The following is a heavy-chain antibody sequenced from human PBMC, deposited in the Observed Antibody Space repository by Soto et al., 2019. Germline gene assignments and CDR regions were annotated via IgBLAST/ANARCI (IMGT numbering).Heavy chain of an antibody. CDR2: SRNKANSYTT. Sequence: EVQLVESGGCLVQPGGSLRLSFAASGFTFSDHYMDWVRQAPGKGLEWVGRSRNKANSYTTEYAASVKGRFTISRDDSENSVHRQMTSLKIEDTAVYFCIRPMTGTTRGFDYWGQGTLVNVSS. D-gene: IGHD1-1*01. CDR3: IRPMTGTTRGFDY. J-gene: IGHJ4*02. CDR1: GFTFSDHY. V-gene: IGHV3-72*01.